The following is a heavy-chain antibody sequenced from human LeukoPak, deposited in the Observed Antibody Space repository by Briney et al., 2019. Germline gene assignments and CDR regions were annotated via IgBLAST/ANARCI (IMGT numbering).Heavy chain of an antibody. CDR3: ARQASWGFGWYFDL. D-gene: IGHD1-26*01. CDR2: AYYTSKWYN. J-gene: IGHJ2*01. V-gene: IGHV6-1*01. CDR1: GDSVSRNYAG. Sequence: SQTLSLTCALSGDSVSRNYAGWNWIRQSPSRDLEWLGRAYYTSKWYNDYAVSVKGRITINPDTSKNQFSLQLSSVTPEDTAVYYCARQASWGFGWYFDLWGRGTLVTVSS.